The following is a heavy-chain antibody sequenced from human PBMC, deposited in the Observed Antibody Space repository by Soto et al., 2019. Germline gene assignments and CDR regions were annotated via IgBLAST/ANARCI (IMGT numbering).Heavy chain of an antibody. J-gene: IGHJ3*02. CDR2: IYYSGST. CDR1: GGSISSSSYY. Sequence: SQTLSLTCTVSGGSISSSSYYWGWIRQPPGKGLEWIGSIYYSGSTYYNPSLKSRVTISVDTSKNQFSLKLSSVTAADTAVYYCAREGNIVVVTAELDPNAFDIWGQGTMVTVSS. D-gene: IGHD2-21*02. V-gene: IGHV4-39*02. CDR3: AREGNIVVVTAELDPNAFDI.